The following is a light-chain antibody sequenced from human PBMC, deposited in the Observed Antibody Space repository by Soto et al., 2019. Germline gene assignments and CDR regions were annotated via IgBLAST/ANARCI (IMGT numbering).Light chain of an antibody. CDR3: QQYGSSLMYT. Sequence: EIVLTQSPGTLSLSPGERATLSCRASQSVSSSYLAWYQQKPGQAPRLLIYGASSMATGIPDRFSGSGSGTAFHLTISRLETEDFAVYYCQQYGSSLMYTFGQGTKLEIK. CDR1: QSVSSSY. J-gene: IGKJ2*01. V-gene: IGKV3-20*01. CDR2: GAS.